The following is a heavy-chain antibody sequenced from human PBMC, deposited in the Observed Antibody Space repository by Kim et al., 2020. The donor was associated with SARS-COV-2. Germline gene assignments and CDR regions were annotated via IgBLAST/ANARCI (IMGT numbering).Heavy chain of an antibody. D-gene: IGHD1-1*01. CDR3: ARRTQQRNWNAEVGDY. J-gene: IGHJ4*02. V-gene: IGHV5-51*01. CDR2: IYPGDSDT. CDR1: GYSFTSYW. Sequence: GESLKIPCKGSGYSFTSYWIGWVRQMPGKGLEWMGIIYPGDSDTRYSPSFQGQVTIPADKSISTAYLQWSSLKASDTAMYYCARRTQQRNWNAEVGDYWGQGTLLTVSS.